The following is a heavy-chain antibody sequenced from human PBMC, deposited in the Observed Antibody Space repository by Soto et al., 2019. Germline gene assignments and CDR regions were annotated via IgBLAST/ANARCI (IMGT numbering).Heavy chain of an antibody. D-gene: IGHD1-26*01. V-gene: IGHV4-34*01. CDR1: GGSFSGYY. J-gene: IGHJ4*02. Sequence: PSETLSLTRAVYGGSFSGYYWSWIRQPPGKGLEWIGEINHSGSTNYNPSLKSRVTISVDTSKNQFSLKLSSVTAADTAVYYCARPTYSGSFNWGQGTLVTVSS. CDR3: ARPTYSGSFN. CDR2: INHSGST.